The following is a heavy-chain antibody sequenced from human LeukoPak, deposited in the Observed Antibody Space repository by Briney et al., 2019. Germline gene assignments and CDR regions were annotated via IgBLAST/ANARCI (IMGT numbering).Heavy chain of an antibody. CDR1: GGSISSGNYY. D-gene: IGHD3-16*01. CDR3: ARDLRPGDY. J-gene: IGHJ4*02. CDR2: IYTSGST. V-gene: IGHV4-61*02. Sequence: SETLSLTCTVSGGSISSGNYYWNWIRQPAGKGLEWIGRIYTSGSTNYNPSLKSRVTISVDTSKNQFSLKLSSVTAADTAVYYCARDLRPGDYWGQGTLVTVPS.